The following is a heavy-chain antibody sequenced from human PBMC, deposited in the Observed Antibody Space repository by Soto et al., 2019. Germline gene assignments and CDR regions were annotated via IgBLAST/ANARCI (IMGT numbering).Heavy chain of an antibody. D-gene: IGHD6-13*01. CDR2: INPSGAKT. CDR1: GYIFTSHY. V-gene: IGHV1-46*01. Sequence: QVQLVQSGAEVQKPGASVKVSCKASGYIFTSHYIHWVRQAPGQGLQWMGLINPSGAKTSYAEKFQGRVTMTRDTATSTVYLELSSVRSEDTAVYYCARGSRNTWYAVDYWGQVTLVTVSS. CDR3: ARGSRNTWYAVDY. J-gene: IGHJ4*02.